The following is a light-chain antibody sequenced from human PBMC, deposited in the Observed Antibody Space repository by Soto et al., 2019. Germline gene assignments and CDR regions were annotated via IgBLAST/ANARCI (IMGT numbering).Light chain of an antibody. V-gene: IGLV1-40*01. CDR1: SSNIGAGYD. CDR2: GNT. J-gene: IGLJ1*01. CDR3: QSYGSSPSANFV. Sequence: QSVLTQPPSVSGAPGQRVTISCTGSSSNIGAGYDVHWYQQLPGTAPKLLIYGNTNRPSGVPDRFSGSRSGISASLAITGLRADDEADYYCQSYGSSPSANFVFGTGTKVTVL.